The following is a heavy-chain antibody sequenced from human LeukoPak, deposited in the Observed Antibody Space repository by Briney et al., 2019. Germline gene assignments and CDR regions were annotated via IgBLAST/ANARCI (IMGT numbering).Heavy chain of an antibody. Sequence: GGSLRLSCAASGFTFSSYGMSWVRQAPGKGLEWLSALSGSGDRTYYADSVKGRFTISRDNSKNTLYLQMNSLRAEDTAVYSCAKDRVGALLYFDSWGQGILVTVSS. J-gene: IGHJ4*02. CDR3: AKDRVGALLYFDS. V-gene: IGHV3-23*01. D-gene: IGHD1-26*01. CDR2: LSGSGDRT. CDR1: GFTFSSYG.